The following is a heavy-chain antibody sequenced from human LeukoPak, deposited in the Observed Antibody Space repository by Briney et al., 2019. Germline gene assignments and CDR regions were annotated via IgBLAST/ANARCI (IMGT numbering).Heavy chain of an antibody. J-gene: IGHJ4*02. D-gene: IGHD2-15*01. CDR1: GGTFSSYA. V-gene: IGHV1-18*01. CDR2: ISANNGNT. CDR3: AREVVAGNPLDY. Sequence: ASVKVSCKASGGTFSSYAISWVRQAPGQGLEWMGWISANNGNTNYAQKLQGRVTMTTDTSTSTAYMELRSLRSDDTAVYYCAREVVAGNPLDYWGQGTLVTVSS.